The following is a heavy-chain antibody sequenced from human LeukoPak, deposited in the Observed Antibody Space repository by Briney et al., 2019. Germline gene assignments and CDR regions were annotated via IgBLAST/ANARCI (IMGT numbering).Heavy chain of an antibody. CDR3: ARSGVDGDYKFDY. CDR2: IYHSGST. D-gene: IGHD4-17*01. CDR1: GYSISSGYY. J-gene: IGHJ4*02. Sequence: SETLSLTCTVSGYSISSGYYWGWIRQPPGKGLEWIGSIYHSGSTYYNPSLKSRVTISVDTSKNQFSLKLSSVTAADTAVYYCARSGVDGDYKFDYWGQGTLVTVSS. V-gene: IGHV4-38-2*02.